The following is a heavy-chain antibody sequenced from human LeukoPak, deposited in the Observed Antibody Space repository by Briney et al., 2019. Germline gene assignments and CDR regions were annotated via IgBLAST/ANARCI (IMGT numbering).Heavy chain of an antibody. Sequence: GGSLRLSCAASGFTFSNYWMSWVRQAPGKGLEWVANINQDSSEKYYVDSVKGRFTISRDNAKNSLYLQLNTLRPEDTAVYYCVQGWRDDWGQGTLVTVSS. J-gene: IGHJ4*02. V-gene: IGHV3-7*01. CDR1: GFTFSNYW. CDR3: VQGWRDD. CDR2: INQDSSEK. D-gene: IGHD2-15*01.